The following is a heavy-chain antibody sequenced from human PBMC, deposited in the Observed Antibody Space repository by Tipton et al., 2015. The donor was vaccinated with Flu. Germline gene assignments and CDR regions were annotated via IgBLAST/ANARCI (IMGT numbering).Heavy chain of an antibody. J-gene: IGHJ4*02. CDR1: GDSISSYY. CDR3: ARDLKWSSAYYNPFGY. Sequence: TPSLTCTVFGDSISSYYWSWIRQPPGKGLEWIGYMYYSGSTKYNPSLKSRVTISIDTSKNQFSLKLTSVTAADTAVYYCARDLKWSSAYYNPFGYWGQGILVTVSS. CDR2: MYYSGST. D-gene: IGHD3-22*01. V-gene: IGHV4-59*01.